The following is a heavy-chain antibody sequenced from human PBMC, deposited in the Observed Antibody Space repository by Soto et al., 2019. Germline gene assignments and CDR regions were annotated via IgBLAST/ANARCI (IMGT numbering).Heavy chain of an antibody. Sequence: SETLSLTCAVYGGSFSGYYWSWIRQPPGKGLEWIGEINHSGSTNYNPSLKSRVTISVDTSKNQFSLKLSSVTAADTAVYYCATLPRARGYSYGYPDYWGQGTLVTVSS. CDR1: GGSFSGYY. CDR3: ATLPRARGYSYGYPDY. J-gene: IGHJ4*02. D-gene: IGHD5-18*01. CDR2: INHSGST. V-gene: IGHV4-34*01.